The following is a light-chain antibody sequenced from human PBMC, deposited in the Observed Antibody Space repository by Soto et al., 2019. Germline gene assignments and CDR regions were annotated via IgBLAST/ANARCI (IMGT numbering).Light chain of an antibody. J-gene: IGLJ2*01. CDR2: RNN. V-gene: IGLV1-47*01. CDR1: SSNIGSKY. Sequence: QSVLTQPPSASGPPGQRVTISCSGSSSNIGSKYVYWYQQLPGTAPKLLLYRNNQRPSGVPDRFSASKSGTSASLAISGLRSEDEADYYCEAWDDSLSVLVFGGGTKLTVL. CDR3: EAWDDSLSVLV.